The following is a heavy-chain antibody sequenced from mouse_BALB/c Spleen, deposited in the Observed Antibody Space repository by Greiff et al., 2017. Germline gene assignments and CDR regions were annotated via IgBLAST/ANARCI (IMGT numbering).Heavy chain of an antibody. CDR2: IDPETGGT. CDR3: TRWLPHFDY. D-gene: IGHD2-2*01. Sequence: QVQLKESGAELVRPGASVTLSCKASGYTFTDYEMHWVKQTPVHGLEWIGAIDPETGGTAYNQKFKGKATLTADKSSSTAYMELRSLTSEDSAVYYCTRWLPHFDYWGQGTTLTVSS. J-gene: IGHJ2*01. CDR1: GYTFTDYE. V-gene: IGHV1-15*01.